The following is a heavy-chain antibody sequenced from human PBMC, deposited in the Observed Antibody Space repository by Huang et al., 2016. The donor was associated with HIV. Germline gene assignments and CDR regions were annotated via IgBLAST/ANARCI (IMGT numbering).Heavy chain of an antibody. D-gene: IGHD2-21*01. Sequence: QVQLVQSGAEVGEPGASVNVSGKASGYTFNGYYIHGVRQAPGQGLEWMGWINPNSGGTNYAQKFQGRVTMTRDTSINTAYMELSRLRSDDTAVYYCAKAGRVIVGAREFFQHWGQGTLVIVSS. CDR2: INPNSGGT. J-gene: IGHJ1*01. CDR3: AKAGRVIVGAREFFQH. V-gene: IGHV1-2*02. CDR1: GYTFNGYY.